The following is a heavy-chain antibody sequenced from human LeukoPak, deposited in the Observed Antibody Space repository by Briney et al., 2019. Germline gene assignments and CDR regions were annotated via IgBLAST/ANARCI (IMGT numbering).Heavy chain of an antibody. D-gene: IGHD3-22*01. J-gene: IGHJ4*02. Sequence: GRSLRLSCAASGFTFRSYGMHWVRQAPGKGLEWVAVIWYDGSNKYYADSVKGRFTISRDNSKNTLYLQMNSLRAEDTAVYYCARDGGYYYDSSGYYPLELWYWGQGTLVTVSS. CDR2: IWYDGSNK. CDR3: ARDGGYYYDSSGYYPLELWY. V-gene: IGHV3-33*01. CDR1: GFTFRSYG.